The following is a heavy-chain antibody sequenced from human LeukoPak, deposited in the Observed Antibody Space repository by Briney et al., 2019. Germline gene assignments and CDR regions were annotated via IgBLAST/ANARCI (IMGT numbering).Heavy chain of an antibody. CDR3: ARDFGSGREEGWFDP. Sequence: SETLCLTCSVSGGSISGYYWSWIRQPPGKGLEWIGYIYYSGSTNYNPSLKSRVTMSVDTAKIQFSLNLTSVTAADTAVYYCARDFGSGREEGWFDPWGQGTLVTVSS. D-gene: IGHD3-3*01. CDR1: GGSISGYY. V-gene: IGHV4-59*01. CDR2: IYYSGST. J-gene: IGHJ5*02.